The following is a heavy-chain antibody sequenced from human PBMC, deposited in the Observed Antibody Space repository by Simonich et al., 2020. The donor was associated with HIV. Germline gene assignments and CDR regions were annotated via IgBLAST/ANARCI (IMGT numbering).Heavy chain of an antibody. CDR3: ASPRMVAARPFDY. CDR2: INHSGST. CDR1: GGSFSGYY. J-gene: IGHJ4*02. D-gene: IGHD6-6*01. Sequence: QVQLQQWGAGLLKPSETLSLTCAVYGGSFSGYYWSWTRQPPGKGLEWIGEINHSGSTNYNPSLKSRVTISVDTSKNQFSLKLSSVTAAETAVYYCASPRMVAARPFDYWGQGTLVTVSS. V-gene: IGHV4-34*01.